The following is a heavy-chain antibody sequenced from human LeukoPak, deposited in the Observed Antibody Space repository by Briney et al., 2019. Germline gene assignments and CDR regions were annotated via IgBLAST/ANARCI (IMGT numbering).Heavy chain of an antibody. D-gene: IGHD3-10*01. J-gene: IGHJ6*03. CDR2: IYTSGST. V-gene: IGHV4-61*02. Sequence: SQTLSLTCTDSGGSISSGNYYWSWIRQPAGKGLEWVGRIYTSGSTNYNPSLESRVTISVDTSKNQFSLKLSSVTAADTAVYYCARDITYYYGSGTTPYYYMDVWGKGTTVTISS. CDR3: ARDITYYYGSGTTPYYYMDV. CDR1: GGSISSGNYY.